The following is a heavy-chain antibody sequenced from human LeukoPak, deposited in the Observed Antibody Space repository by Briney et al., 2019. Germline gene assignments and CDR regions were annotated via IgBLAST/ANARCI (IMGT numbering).Heavy chain of an antibody. V-gene: IGHV4-59*01. J-gene: IGHJ6*03. CDR1: GGSISSYY. Sequence: SETLSLTCTVSGGSISSYYWSWIRQPPGKGLEWIGYIYYSGSTNYNPSLKSRVTISVDTSKNQFSQKLSSVTAADTAVYYCARESYDYYMDVWGKGTTVTISS. CDR3: ARESYDYYMDV. CDR2: IYYSGST. D-gene: IGHD2-8*01.